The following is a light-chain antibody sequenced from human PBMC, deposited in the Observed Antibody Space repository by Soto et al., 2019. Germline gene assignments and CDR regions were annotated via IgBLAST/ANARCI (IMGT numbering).Light chain of an antibody. V-gene: IGLV2-8*01. CDR2: EVY. CDR1: SSDVGGYNY. Sequence: QSARTQPPSAAGSPGQSVTISFTGTSSDVGGYNYVSWYQQQPGKTPKLMIYEVYKRPSGVPDRFSGSKSGNTASLTASGLQAEDEADYYCSSCAGSHIYVVFGGGTTRTV. CDR3: SSCAGSHIYVV. J-gene: IGLJ2*01.